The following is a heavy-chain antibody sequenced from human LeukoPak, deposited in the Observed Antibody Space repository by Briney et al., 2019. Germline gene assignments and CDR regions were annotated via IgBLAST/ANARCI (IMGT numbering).Heavy chain of an antibody. V-gene: IGHV4-30-2*01. J-gene: IGHJ4*02. D-gene: IGHD6-13*01. CDR2: IYLSGST. CDR3: ARGGAAAGTRFDY. CDR1: GGSISNAGYS. Sequence: SQTLSLTCGVSGGSISNAGYSWSWIRQPPGKGLEWIGYIYLSGSTNYNPSLKSRVTISIDTSKNQFSLKLSSVTAADTAVYYCARGGAAAGTRFDYWGQGTLVTVSS.